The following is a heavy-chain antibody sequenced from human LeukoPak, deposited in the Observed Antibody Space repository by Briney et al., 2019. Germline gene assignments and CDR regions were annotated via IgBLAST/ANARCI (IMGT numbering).Heavy chain of an antibody. J-gene: IGHJ6*02. D-gene: IGHD3-10*01. CDR3: ARDRGYYYYGMDV. CDR2: ISSSGSTI. Sequence: PGGSLRLSCAASGFTFSSYEMNWVRQAPGKGLEWVSYISSSGSTIYYADSVKGRFTISRDNAKNSLYLQMNSLRAEDTAVYYCARDRGYYYYGMDVWGQGTTVTVSS. V-gene: IGHV3-48*03. CDR1: GFTFSSYE.